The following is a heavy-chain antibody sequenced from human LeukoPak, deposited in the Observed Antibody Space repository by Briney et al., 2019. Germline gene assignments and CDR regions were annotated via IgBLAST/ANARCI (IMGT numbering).Heavy chain of an antibody. V-gene: IGHV4-39*01. J-gene: IGHJ5*02. CDR1: GGSISSSSYY. D-gene: IGHD2-2*02. CDR2: IYYSGST. CDR3: ARGDDRSPAEGQYQLLYGRLKLYNWFDP. Sequence: SETLSLTCTVSGGSISSSSYYWGWIRQPPGKGLEWIGSIYYSGSTYYNPSLKSRVTISVDTSKNQFSLKLSSVTAADTAVYYCARGDDRSPAEGQYQLLYGRLKLYNWFDPWGQGTLVTVSS.